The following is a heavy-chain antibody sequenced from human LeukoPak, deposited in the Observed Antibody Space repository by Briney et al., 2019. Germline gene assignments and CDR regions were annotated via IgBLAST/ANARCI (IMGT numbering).Heavy chain of an antibody. Sequence: SQTLSLTCTVSGGSISSGNHYWTWIRQLPGKGLEWIGYIFYSGSTYYNPSLKSRVTISVDTSNNQFSLKLNSVTAVDTAVYYCASRSPPGETGYFDYWGQGTLVTVSS. J-gene: IGHJ4*02. CDR3: ASRSPPGETGYFDY. CDR1: GGSISSGNHY. CDR2: IFYSGST. D-gene: IGHD2-21*01. V-gene: IGHV4-31*03.